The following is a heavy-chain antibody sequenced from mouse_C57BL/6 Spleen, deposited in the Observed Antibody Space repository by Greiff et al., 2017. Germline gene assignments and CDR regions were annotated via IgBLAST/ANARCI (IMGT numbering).Heavy chain of an antibody. J-gene: IGHJ1*03. D-gene: IGHD1-1*01. V-gene: IGHV5-6*01. CDR1: GFTFSSYG. Sequence: EVQGVESGGDLVKPGGSLKLSCAASGFTFSSYGMSWVRQTPDKRLEWVATISSGGSYTYYPDSVKGRFTISRDNAKNTLYLQMSSLKSEDTAMYYCARRDYYGSSPRWYFDVWGTGTTVTVSS. CDR2: ISSGGSYT. CDR3: ARRDYYGSSPRWYFDV.